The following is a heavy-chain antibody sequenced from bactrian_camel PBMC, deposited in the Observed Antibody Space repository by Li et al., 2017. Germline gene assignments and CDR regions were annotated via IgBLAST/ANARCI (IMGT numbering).Heavy chain of an antibody. CDR1: GFTFSSYW. V-gene: IGHV3S1*01. J-gene: IGHJ4*01. D-gene: IGHD4*01. CDR2: ISSGGDFT. Sequence: QVQLVESGGGLVQPGGSLRLSCAASGFTFSSYWMYWVRQAPGLGLEWVSDISSGGDFTFYAVSVKGRFTISRDNARNTVYLQMNSLEPEDTAMYHCAVYDAYAGRCSFREDYHDYWGPGTQVTVS. CDR3: AVYDAYAGRCSFREDYHDY.